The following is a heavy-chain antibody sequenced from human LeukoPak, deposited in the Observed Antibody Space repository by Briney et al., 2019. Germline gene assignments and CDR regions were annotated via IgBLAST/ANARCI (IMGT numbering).Heavy chain of an antibody. D-gene: IGHD3-10*01. J-gene: IGHJ4*02. Sequence: SETLSLTCAVYGGSFSGYYWSWIRQPPGKGLEWIGEINHSGSTNYNPSLKSRVTISVDTSKNQFSLKLSSVTAADTALYYCARPGVRGRFDYWGQGILVTVSS. V-gene: IGHV4-34*01. CDR1: GGSFSGYY. CDR3: ARPGVRGRFDY. CDR2: INHSGST.